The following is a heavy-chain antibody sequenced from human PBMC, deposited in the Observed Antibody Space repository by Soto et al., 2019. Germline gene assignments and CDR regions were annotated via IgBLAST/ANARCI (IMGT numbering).Heavy chain of an antibody. J-gene: IGHJ6*02. CDR1: GCTFSSYG. V-gene: IGHV3-33*01. CDR2: IWYDGSNK. CDR3: ARAGGNQEARITIFGVVADSYYGMDV. D-gene: IGHD3-3*01. Sequence: GGALRLSCAASGCTFSSYGMRWGRQAPGKGLEWVAVIWYDGSNKYYADSVKGRFTISRDNSKNTLYLQMNSLRAEDTAVYYCARAGGNQEARITIFGVVADSYYGMDVWGQGTTFTVSS.